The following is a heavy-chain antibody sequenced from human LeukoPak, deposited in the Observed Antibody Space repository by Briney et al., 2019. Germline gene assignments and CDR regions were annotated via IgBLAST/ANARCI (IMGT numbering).Heavy chain of an antibody. CDR2: IYYSGGNT. J-gene: IGHJ4*02. V-gene: IGHV3-23*01. Sequence: QTGGSLRLSCAASGFMFSNFAMSWVRQAPGKGLEWVSTIYYSGGNTYSADSVKGRFTISRDNAKNTLYLQTNSLRAEDTAVYYCAKDQGQAVVPRRFDYWGQGTLVTVSS. CDR1: GFMFSNFA. CDR3: AKDQGQAVVPRRFDY. D-gene: IGHD2-2*01.